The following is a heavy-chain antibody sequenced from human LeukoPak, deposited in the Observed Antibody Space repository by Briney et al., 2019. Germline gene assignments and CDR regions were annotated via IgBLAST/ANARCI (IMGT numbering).Heavy chain of an antibody. CDR2: IKQDGSEK. Sequence: GGSLRLSCAASGFTFSGYWMSWVRQAPGKGLEWVANIKQDGSEKYYVDSVKGRFTISRDNAKNSLYLQMNSLRAEDTAVYYCARQGPPYDYVWGSYRYNYDFDYGGQGTLVTVSS. CDR1: GFTFSGYW. J-gene: IGHJ4*02. D-gene: IGHD3-16*02. V-gene: IGHV3-7*01. CDR3: ARQGPPYDYVWGSYRYNYDFDY.